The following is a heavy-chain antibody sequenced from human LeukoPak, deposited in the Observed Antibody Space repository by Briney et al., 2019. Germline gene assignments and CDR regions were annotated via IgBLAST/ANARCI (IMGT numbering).Heavy chain of an antibody. V-gene: IGHV1-18*01. CDR1: GYTFTSYG. CDR3: ARLKYCTNGVCYAGFDY. Sequence: ASVKVSCKASGYTFTSYGITWVRLAPGQGLEWMGWISAYNGNTNYAQMFQGRVTMTTDTSTNTAYMELRSLRSEDTAVYYCARLKYCTNGVCYAGFDYWGQGTLVTVSS. J-gene: IGHJ4*02. D-gene: IGHD2-8*01. CDR2: ISAYNGNT.